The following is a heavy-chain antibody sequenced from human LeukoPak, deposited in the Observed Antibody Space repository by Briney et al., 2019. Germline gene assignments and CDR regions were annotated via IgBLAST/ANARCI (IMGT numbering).Heavy chain of an antibody. CDR1: VYTFTGYY. D-gene: IGHD6-13*01. Sequence: ASVTVSRKASVYTFTGYYMHWVRLDPAPGREGMGWINPNSGGTNYAQKFQGRVTMTRDTSISTAYMELSRLRSDDTAVYYCARDIVVAGTVSDYWGQGTLVTVS. V-gene: IGHV1-2*02. CDR3: ARDIVVAGTVSDY. J-gene: IGHJ4*02. CDR2: INPNSGGT.